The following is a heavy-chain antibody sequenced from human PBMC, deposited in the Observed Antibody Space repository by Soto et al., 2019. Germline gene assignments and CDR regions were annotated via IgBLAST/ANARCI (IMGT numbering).Heavy chain of an antibody. D-gene: IGHD2-8*01. V-gene: IGHV3-7*01. CDR2: INQDGSKR. Sequence: EVQLVESGGGLVQPGGSPRLSCAASGFTFSSYYMTWVRQAPGKGLEWVANINQDGSKRYYLDSVKGRLTISRDDAKSSLYLQMNSLRAEDTAVYYCGRWSNGLDYWGQGTLVSVSS. J-gene: IGHJ4*02. CDR3: GRWSNGLDY. CDR1: GFTFSSYY.